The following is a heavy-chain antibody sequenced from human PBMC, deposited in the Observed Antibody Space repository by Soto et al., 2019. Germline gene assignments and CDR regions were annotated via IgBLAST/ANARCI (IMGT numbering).Heavy chain of an antibody. CDR1: GGTFSSYT. V-gene: IGHV1-69*08. Sequence: QVQLVQSGAEVKKPGSSVKVSCKASGGTFSSYTISWVRQAPGQGLEWMGRIIPILGIANYAQKFQGRVTITPDKSTSTASMELSRLRSEDTAVYYCARDGDRNWFDPWGQGPLVTVSS. D-gene: IGHD7-27*01. CDR3: ARDGDRNWFDP. J-gene: IGHJ5*02. CDR2: IIPILGIA.